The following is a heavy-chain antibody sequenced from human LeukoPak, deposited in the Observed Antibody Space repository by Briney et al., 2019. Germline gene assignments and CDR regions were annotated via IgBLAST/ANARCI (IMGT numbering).Heavy chain of an antibody. CDR3: AREVEVGATFSSGY. D-gene: IGHD1-26*01. CDR1: GFIFSSFW. CDR2: IKQDGSEK. J-gene: IGHJ4*02. V-gene: IGHV3-7*01. Sequence: GGSLRLSCAASGFIFSSFWMSWVRQAPGKGLEWVANIKQDGSEKYYVDSVKGRFTISRDNAKNSLFLQMNSLRAEDTAVYYCAREVEVGATFSSGYWGQGTLVTVSS.